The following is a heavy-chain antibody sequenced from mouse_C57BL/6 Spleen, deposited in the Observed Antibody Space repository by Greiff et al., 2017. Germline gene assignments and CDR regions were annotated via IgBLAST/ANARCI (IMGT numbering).Heavy chain of an antibody. CDR2: IYPGDGDT. V-gene: IGHV1-82*01. J-gene: IGHJ4*01. CDR1: GYAFSSSW. CDR3: ARSYYYGSDYAMDY. D-gene: IGHD1-1*01. Sequence: VQLQQSGPELVKPGASVKISCKASGYAFSSSWMNWVKQWPGKGLEWIGRIYPGDGDTNYNGKFKGKATLTADKSSSTAYMQRSSLTSEDSAVYFCARSYYYGSDYAMDYWGQGTSVTVSS.